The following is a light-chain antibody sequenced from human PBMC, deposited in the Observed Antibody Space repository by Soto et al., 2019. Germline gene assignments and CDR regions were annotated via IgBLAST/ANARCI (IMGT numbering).Light chain of an antibody. J-gene: IGKJ4*01. CDR3: QQYNTYPLT. Sequence: DIQMTQSPSTLSASVGDRVTISCRASQSISSSLAWYQQKPGKAPKLLIYDASSLQIGVPSRFSGSGSGTKFALIITSLQPHDFATYYCQQYNTYPLTFGGGTKVDFK. V-gene: IGKV1-5*01. CDR2: DAS. CDR1: QSISSS.